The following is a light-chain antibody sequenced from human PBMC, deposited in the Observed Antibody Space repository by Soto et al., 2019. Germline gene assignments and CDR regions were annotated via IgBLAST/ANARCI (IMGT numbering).Light chain of an antibody. V-gene: IGKV1-39*01. CDR3: QQSLNTPYS. CDR1: QTIGSY. J-gene: IGKJ2*03. CDR2: AVS. Sequence: DIQMTQSPSSLSASVGDTVTITCRASQTIGSYLSWYHQIPGKPPKLLIYAVSRLQSGVPSRFSGSGSGTDFTLTSSSLQPEDFAPYYCQQSLNTPYSFGQGTDLYVK.